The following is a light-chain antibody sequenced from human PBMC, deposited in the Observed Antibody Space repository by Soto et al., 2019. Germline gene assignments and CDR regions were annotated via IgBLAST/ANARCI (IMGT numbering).Light chain of an antibody. J-gene: IGKJ1*01. CDR1: QSISSY. CDR3: QQSYSTPRT. V-gene: IGKV1-39*01. CDR2: AAS. Sequence: DIQMTRSPSYLSASVGYSFTITCLASQSISSYLNWYQQKPGKDPKLLIYAASSLQSGVPSRFSGSGSGTDFTLTISSLQPEEFATYDCQQSYSTPRTLGQCTKVDIK.